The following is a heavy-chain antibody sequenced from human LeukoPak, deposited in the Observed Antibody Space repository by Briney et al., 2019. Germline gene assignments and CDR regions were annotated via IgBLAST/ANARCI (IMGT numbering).Heavy chain of an antibody. D-gene: IGHD3-10*01. V-gene: IGHV3-20*04. CDR3: ARDTSSSYGSGSDY. J-gene: IGHJ4*02. Sequence: PGGSLRLSCAASGFTFDDYGMSWVRQAPGKGLEWVSGINWNGGSTGYADSVKGLFTISRDNAKNSLYLQMNSLRAEDTALYYCARDTSSSYGSGSDYWGQGTLVTVSS. CDR2: INWNGGST. CDR1: GFTFDDYG.